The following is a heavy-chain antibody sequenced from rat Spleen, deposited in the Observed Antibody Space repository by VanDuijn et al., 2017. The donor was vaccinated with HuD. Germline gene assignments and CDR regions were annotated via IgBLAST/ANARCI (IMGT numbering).Heavy chain of an antibody. J-gene: IGHJ1*01. CDR2: VSNDGVNT. Sequence: EVQLVESGGGLVQPGRSLKLSCAASGFTFSDYTMAWVRQAPKEGLEWVSSVSNDGVNTYYPDSVKGRFTISRDNAENTVYLQMNSLRSEDTATYYCATQYNNYWYFDFWGPGTMVTVSS. CDR3: ATQYNNYWYFDF. D-gene: IGHD1-10*01. V-gene: IGHV5-7*01. CDR1: GFTFSDYT.